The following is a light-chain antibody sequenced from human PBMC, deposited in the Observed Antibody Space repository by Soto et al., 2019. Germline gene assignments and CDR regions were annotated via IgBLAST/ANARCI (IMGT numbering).Light chain of an antibody. CDR2: DAS. Sequence: DIQMTQSPSTLSASVGDRVTITCRASQSISSWLAWYQQKPGKAPKLLIYDASSLESGVPSRFSGSGSGTDFTLTIRSLQPEDFATYYCLQDYNYPWTFGQGTKVDNK. CDR3: LQDYNYPWT. J-gene: IGKJ1*01. CDR1: QSISSW. V-gene: IGKV1-5*01.